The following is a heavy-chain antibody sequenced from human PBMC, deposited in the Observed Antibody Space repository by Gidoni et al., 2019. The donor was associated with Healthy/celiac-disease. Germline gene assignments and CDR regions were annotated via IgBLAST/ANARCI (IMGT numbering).Heavy chain of an antibody. V-gene: IGHV3-66*01. J-gene: IGHJ1*01. D-gene: IGHD4-17*01. Sequence: EVQLVESGGGLVQPGGSLRLSCAASGFTVSSNYMSWVRQAPGKGLEWVSVIYSGGSTYYADSVKGRFTISRDNSKNTLYLQMNSLRAEDTAVYYCARDGNLRAEYFQHWGQGTLVTVSS. CDR2: IYSGGST. CDR1: GFTVSSNY. CDR3: ARDGNLRAEYFQH.